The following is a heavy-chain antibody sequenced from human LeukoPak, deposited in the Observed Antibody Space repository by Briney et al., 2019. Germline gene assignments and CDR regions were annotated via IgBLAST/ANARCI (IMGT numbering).Heavy chain of an antibody. CDR2: IVVGSGNT. CDR3: AADLSYYDSSGYLQFDP. Sequence: GASVKVSCKASGFTFTSSAVQWVRQARGQRLEWIGWIVVGSGNTNYAQKFQERVTITRDMSTSTAYMELSSLRSEDTAVYYCAADLSYYDSSGYLQFDPWGQGTLVTVSS. V-gene: IGHV1-58*01. D-gene: IGHD3-22*01. J-gene: IGHJ5*02. CDR1: GFTFTSSA.